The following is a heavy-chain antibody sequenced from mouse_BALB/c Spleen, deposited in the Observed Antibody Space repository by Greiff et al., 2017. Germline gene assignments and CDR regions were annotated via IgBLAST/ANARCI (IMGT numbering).Heavy chain of an antibody. D-gene: IGHD1-1*01. Sequence: EVQLQQSGPELVKPGASVKIPCKASGYTFTDYNMDWVKQSHGKSLEWIGDINPNNGGTIYNQKFKGKATLTVDKSSSTAYMELRSLTSEDTAVYYCARGVTTEGFAYWGQGTLVTVSA. CDR3: ARGVTTEGFAY. CDR1: GYTFTDYN. J-gene: IGHJ3*01. V-gene: IGHV1-18*01. CDR2: INPNNGGT.